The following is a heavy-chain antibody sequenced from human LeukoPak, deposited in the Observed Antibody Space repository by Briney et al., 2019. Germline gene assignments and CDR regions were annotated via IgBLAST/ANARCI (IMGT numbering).Heavy chain of an antibody. V-gene: IGHV3-23*01. J-gene: IGHJ4*02. CDR2: ISSSGGST. Sequence: GGSLRLSCAASGFTFSSYGMSWVRQAPGKGLEWVSAISSSGGSTYYADSVKGRFTISRDNSKNTLYLQMNSLRAEDTAVYYCAKGKASGWYIVDYWGQGTLVTVSS. D-gene: IGHD6-19*01. CDR3: AKGKASGWYIVDY. CDR1: GFTFSSYG.